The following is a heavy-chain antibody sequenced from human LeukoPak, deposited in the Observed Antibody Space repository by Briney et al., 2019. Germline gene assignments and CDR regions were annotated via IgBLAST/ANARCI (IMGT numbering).Heavy chain of an antibody. D-gene: IGHD3-22*01. CDR3: ASGDTPYYYDSSGYRY. Sequence: GASVTVSFKASGYTFTGYYMHWVRQAPGQRHEWMGWINPNSGGTNYAQKFQGRVTMTRDTSISTAYMELSRLRSDDTAVYYCASGDTPYYYDSSGYRYWGQGTLVTVSS. CDR2: INPNSGGT. CDR1: GYTFTGYY. V-gene: IGHV1-2*02. J-gene: IGHJ4*02.